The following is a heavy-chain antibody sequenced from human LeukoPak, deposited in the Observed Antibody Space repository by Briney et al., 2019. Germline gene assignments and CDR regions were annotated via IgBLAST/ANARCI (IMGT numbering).Heavy chain of an antibody. J-gene: IGHJ4*02. D-gene: IGHD5-18*01. CDR1: GFTFRSTW. CDR3: AGDAGYSYAT. CDR2: IKSDGSGT. V-gene: IGHV3-74*01. Sequence: PGGSLRLSCAASGFTFRSTWMHWVRQAPGKGLVWVSHIKSDGSGTSYADSVKGRFTISRDNAKNTVYLQMNSLRVEDTAVHYCAGDAGYSYATWGQGTLVTVSS.